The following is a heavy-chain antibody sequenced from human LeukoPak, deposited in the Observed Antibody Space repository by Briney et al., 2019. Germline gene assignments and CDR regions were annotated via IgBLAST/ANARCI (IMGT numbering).Heavy chain of an antibody. J-gene: IGHJ5*02. CDR3: ARDWPPNWFDP. Sequence: GGSLRLSCAACGCTFSSYWMSWVRQAPGKRLEWVANIKQDGSEKYYVDSVKGRFTISRDNAKNSLYLQVNSLRAEDTAVYYCARDWPPNWFDPWGQGTLVTVSS. CDR1: GCTFSSYW. V-gene: IGHV3-7*04. CDR2: IKQDGSEK.